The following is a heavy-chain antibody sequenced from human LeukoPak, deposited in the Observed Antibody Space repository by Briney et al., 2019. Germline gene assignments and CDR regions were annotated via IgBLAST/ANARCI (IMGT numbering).Heavy chain of an antibody. V-gene: IGHV3-23*01. CDR2: ISDSGGST. Sequence: GGSLRLSCAASGFTFSSYAMTWVRQAPGKGLEWVSTISDSGGSTYYADSVQGRFTISRDSSKNTLYLQMNSLRAEDTAIYYCARNCRSSQRFLEGGMDVWGKGTTVTVSS. J-gene: IGHJ6*03. CDR1: GFTFSSYA. CDR3: ARNCRSSQRFLEGGMDV. D-gene: IGHD3-3*01.